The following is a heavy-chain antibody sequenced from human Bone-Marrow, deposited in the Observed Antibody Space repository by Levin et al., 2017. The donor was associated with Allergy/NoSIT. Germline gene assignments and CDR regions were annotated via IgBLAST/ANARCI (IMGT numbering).Heavy chain of an antibody. Sequence: SCTVPGDSISNYYCSWIRQSPGEGLEWIGYIYDSGSTKYNPSLKSRVTISLDTSKNQVSLKLGSVTAADTAIYYCATSIEAVFDYWGQGILVTVSS. CDR2: IYDSGST. D-gene: IGHD6-25*01. CDR1: GDSISNYY. CDR3: ATSIEAVFDY. V-gene: IGHV4-59*01. J-gene: IGHJ4*02.